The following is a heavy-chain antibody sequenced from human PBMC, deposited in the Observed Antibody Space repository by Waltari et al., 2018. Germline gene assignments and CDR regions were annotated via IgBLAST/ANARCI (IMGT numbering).Heavy chain of an antibody. CDR3: VRDYGDSPPGAY. Sequence: QVQLVESGGGLVKPGGSLRLSCAASGFTFRDYYMNWIRQAPGKGLELVSYISRSSTHTDYADSVKGRFTISRDNAKNSLYLQMNSLRVEDTAVYYCVRDYGDSPPGAYWGQGILVTVSS. J-gene: IGHJ4*02. V-gene: IGHV3-11*06. CDR1: GFTFRDYY. CDR2: ISRSSTHT. D-gene: IGHD4-17*01.